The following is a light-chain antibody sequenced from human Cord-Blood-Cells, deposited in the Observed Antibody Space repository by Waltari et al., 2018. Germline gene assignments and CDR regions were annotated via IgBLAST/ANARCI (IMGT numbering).Light chain of an antibody. CDR3: CSYAVSSTWV. J-gene: IGLJ3*02. CDR1: SSDVGSYNL. Sequence: QSALTQPASVSGSPGQSITISCTGTSSDVGSYNLVSWYQQHPGKAPNLMIYEGSKRPSGVSNRLSGSKSGNTASLTISGLQAEDEADYYCCSYAVSSTWVFGGGTKLTVL. V-gene: IGLV2-23*01. CDR2: EGS.